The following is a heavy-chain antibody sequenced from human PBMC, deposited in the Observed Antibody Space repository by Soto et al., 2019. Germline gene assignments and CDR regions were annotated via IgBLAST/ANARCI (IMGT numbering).Heavy chain of an antibody. CDR1: GGSFSGYY. CDR3: ARGLRSPLLYRWFDP. CDR2: INHSGST. Sequence: QVQLQQWGAGLLKPSETLSLTCAVYGGSFSGYYWSWIRQPPGKGLEWIGEINHSGSTNYNPSLKSRVTISVDTSKNQFSLKLSSVTAADTAVYYCARGLRSPLLYRWFDPWGQGTLVTVSS. V-gene: IGHV4-34*01. J-gene: IGHJ5*02. D-gene: IGHD2-2*02.